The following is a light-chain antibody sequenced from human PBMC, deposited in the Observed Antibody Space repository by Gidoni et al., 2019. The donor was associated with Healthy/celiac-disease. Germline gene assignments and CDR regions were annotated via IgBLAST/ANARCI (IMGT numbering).Light chain of an antibody. Sequence: DIQMTQSPSSLSASVGDRVTITCRASQSISSYLNWYQQKPGKAPKLLIYAASSLQSGVPSRFSGSGSGTDCTLTISSLQPEDFATYYCQQSYSTPFTFXGXTKVEIK. V-gene: IGKV1-39*01. CDR3: QQSYSTPFT. CDR2: AAS. J-gene: IGKJ4*01. CDR1: QSISSY.